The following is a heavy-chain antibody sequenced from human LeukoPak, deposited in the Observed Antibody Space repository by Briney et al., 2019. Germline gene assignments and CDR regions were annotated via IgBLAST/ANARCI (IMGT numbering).Heavy chain of an antibody. D-gene: IGHD5-18*01. CDR1: GFTFSHYS. CDR3: AREGWGYSYGTGAFDY. Sequence: GGSLRLSCAASGFTFSHYSMNWVRQAPGKGLEWVSEISGTGSTIYYADSVKGRFTISRDNAKNSLYLHMNSLRAEDTAVYYCAREGWGYSYGTGAFDYWGQGTLVTVSS. V-gene: IGHV3-48*01. CDR2: ISGTGSTI. J-gene: IGHJ4*02.